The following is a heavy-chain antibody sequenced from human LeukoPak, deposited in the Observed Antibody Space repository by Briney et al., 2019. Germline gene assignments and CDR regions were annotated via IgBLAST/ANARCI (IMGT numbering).Heavy chain of an antibody. CDR1: GGSISSGSYY. J-gene: IGHJ4*02. V-gene: IGHV4-61*02. D-gene: IGHD6-13*01. CDR3: ARYSSSYGF. CDR2: IYTSGST. Sequence: SETLSLTCTVSGGSISSGSYYWSWIRQPAGKGLEWIGRIYTSGSTNYNPSLKSRVTISVDTSKNQFSLKLSSVTAADTAVYYCARYSSSYGFWGQGTLVTVSS.